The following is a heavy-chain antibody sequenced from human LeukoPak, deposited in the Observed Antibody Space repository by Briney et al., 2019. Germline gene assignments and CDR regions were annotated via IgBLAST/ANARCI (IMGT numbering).Heavy chain of an antibody. D-gene: IGHD6-13*01. J-gene: IGHJ4*02. CDR1: GGSFSGYY. CDR2: INHSGST. Sequence: SETLSLTCPVYGGSFSGYYWSWIRQPPGKGLEWIGEINHSGSTNYNPSLKSRVTISVDKSKNQFSLKLSSVTAADTAVYYCARKPPKIKQQLVLGNGDYWGQGTLVTVSS. CDR3: ARKPPKIKQQLVLGNGDY. V-gene: IGHV4-34*01.